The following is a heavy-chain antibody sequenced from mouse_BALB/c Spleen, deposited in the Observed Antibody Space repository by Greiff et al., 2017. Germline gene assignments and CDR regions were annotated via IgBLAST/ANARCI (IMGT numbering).Heavy chain of an antibody. CDR3: ARGYDYEGFAY. J-gene: IGHJ3*01. CDR1: GFTFSSFG. V-gene: IGHV5-17*02. CDR2: ISSGSSTI. D-gene: IGHD2-4*01. Sequence: EVKLMESGGGLVQPGGSRKLSCAASGFTFSSFGMHWVRQAPEKGLEWVAYISSGSSTIYYADTVKGRFTISRDNPKNTLFLQMTSLRSEDTAMYYCARGYDYEGFAYWGQGTLVTVSA.